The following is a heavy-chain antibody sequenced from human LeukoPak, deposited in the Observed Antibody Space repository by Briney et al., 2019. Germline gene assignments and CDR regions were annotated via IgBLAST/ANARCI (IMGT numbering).Heavy chain of an antibody. V-gene: IGHV1-46*01. J-gene: IGHJ4*02. CDR1: GSTFTTCY. CDR3: ARGWWGDCAAPFDD. D-gene: IGHD2-21*02. Sequence: PSVKSSGRIFGSTFTTCYTPWVRRAPGQGLEWMGMINPSACSTRYAQKFQGRVTMTTDTSTSTVYMELSSLRSEDTAVYYCARGWWGDCAAPFDDWGQGTLVPVSS. CDR2: INPSACST.